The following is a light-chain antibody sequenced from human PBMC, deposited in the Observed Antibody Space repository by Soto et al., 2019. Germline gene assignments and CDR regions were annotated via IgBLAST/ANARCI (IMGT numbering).Light chain of an antibody. CDR1: QGISSY. V-gene: IGKV1-9*01. CDR2: AAS. J-gene: IGKJ4*01. CDR3: QQLNSYPLT. Sequence: DIQLTRSPSFLPASVGDRVTITCRASQGISSYLAWYQQKPGKAPKLMSYAASTLQSGVPSRFRGSGSGTEFTLTISSLKPEDFETYYCQQLNSYPLTFGGGTKVDI.